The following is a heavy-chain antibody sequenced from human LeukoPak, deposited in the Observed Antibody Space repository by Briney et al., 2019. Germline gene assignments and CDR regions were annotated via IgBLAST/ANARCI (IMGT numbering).Heavy chain of an antibody. V-gene: IGHV3-23*01. CDR1: GFTFSNYA. CDR2: FSGSGGNT. CDR3: ATDHGFHYGAYFDY. D-gene: IGHD4-17*01. J-gene: IGHJ4*02. Sequence: GGSLRLSCAASGFTFSNYAMNWVRQAPGKGLEWVSTFSGSGGNTYYADSVKGRFTISRDDSKNTLYLQMNSLRPEDTAVYYCATDHGFHYGAYFDYWGQGTLVTVSS.